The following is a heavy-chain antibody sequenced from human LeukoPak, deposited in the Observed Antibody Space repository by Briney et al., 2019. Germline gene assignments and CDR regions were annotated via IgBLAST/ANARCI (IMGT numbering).Heavy chain of an antibody. J-gene: IGHJ4*02. CDR2: IYHSGST. D-gene: IGHD3-10*01. CDR3: AGATGAGSYPALEY. CDR1: GGSISSGGYY. Sequence: PSQTLSLTCTVSGGSISSGGYYWSWIRQPPGKGLEWIGYIYHSGSTYYNPSLKSRVTISVDRSKNQFSLKLSSVTAADTAVYYCAGATGAGSYPALEYWGQGTLVTVSS. V-gene: IGHV4-30-2*01.